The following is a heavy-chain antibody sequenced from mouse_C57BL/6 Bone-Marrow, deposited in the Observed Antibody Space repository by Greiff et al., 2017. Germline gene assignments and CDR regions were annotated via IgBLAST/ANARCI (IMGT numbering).Heavy chain of an antibody. D-gene: IGHD1-1*01. Sequence: QVQLQQSGAELVRPGTSVKMSCKASGYTFTNYWIGWAKQRPGHGLEWIGDIYPGGGYTNYNEKFKGKATLTADKSSSTAYMQFSSLTSEDSAIYYCARTDYYGSSGGYFDYWGQGTTLTVSS. CDR2: IYPGGGYT. CDR1: GYTFTNYW. CDR3: ARTDYYGSSGGYFDY. V-gene: IGHV1-63*01. J-gene: IGHJ2*01.